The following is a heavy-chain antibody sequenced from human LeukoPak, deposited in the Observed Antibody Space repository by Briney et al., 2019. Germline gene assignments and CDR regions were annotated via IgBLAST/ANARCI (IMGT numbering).Heavy chain of an antibody. D-gene: IGHD3-3*01. CDR1: EYTFTGYY. CDR3: ARGYYDFWSGYYYYGMDV. J-gene: IGHJ6*02. V-gene: IGHV1-2*02. CDR2: INPNSGGT. Sequence: GASVKVSCKASEYTFTGYYMHWVRQAPGQGLEWMGWINPNSGGTNYAQKFQGRVTMTRDTSISTAYMELSRLRSDDTAVYYCARGYYDFWSGYYYYGMDVWGQGTTVTVSS.